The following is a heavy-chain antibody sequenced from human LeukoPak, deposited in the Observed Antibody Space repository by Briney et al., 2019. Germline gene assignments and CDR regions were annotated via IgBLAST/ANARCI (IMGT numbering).Heavy chain of an antibody. CDR3: AREPGYGSGWYGGDY. D-gene: IGHD6-19*01. V-gene: IGHV3-21*01. J-gene: IGHJ4*02. Sequence: GGSLRLSCAASGFTFSSYSMNWVRQAPGKGLEWVSSISSSSSYIYYADSVKGRFTISRDNARNSLYLQMNSLRAEDTAVYYCAREPGYGSGWYGGDYWGQGTLVTVSS. CDR2: ISSSSSYI. CDR1: GFTFSSYS.